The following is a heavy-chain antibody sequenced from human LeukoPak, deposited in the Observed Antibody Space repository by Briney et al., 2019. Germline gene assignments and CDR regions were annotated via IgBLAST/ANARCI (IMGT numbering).Heavy chain of an antibody. J-gene: IGHJ4*02. D-gene: IGHD3/OR15-3a*01. Sequence: GGSLRLSCAASQFTFTTYAMSWVRQAPGRGLEWVSSIGDSGVPTYYADSVKGRFIISRDNSQNTLYLQMNSLGADDTAVYYCAKVATWTYFDSWGQGTLVTVSS. CDR1: QFTFTTYA. CDR3: AKVATWTYFDS. CDR2: IGDSGVPT. V-gene: IGHV3-23*01.